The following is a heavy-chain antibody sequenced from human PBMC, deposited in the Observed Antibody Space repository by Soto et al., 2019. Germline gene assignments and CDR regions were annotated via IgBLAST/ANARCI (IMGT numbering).Heavy chain of an antibody. CDR3: ARGWNDFPH. CDR2: IIPVFGTA. CDR1: GGTFSSYA. J-gene: IGHJ1*01. D-gene: IGHD1-1*01. V-gene: IGHV1-69*01. Sequence: QVQLVQSGAEVKKPGSSVKVSCKASGGTFSSYAISWVRQAPGQGLECMGGIIPVFGTANYAQKFQGRVTINADESTITVYMERSTLRSEDTAVYYCARGWNDFPHWGQGTLVTVSS.